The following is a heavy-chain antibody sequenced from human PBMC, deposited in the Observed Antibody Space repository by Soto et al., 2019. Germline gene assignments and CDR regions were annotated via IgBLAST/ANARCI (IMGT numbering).Heavy chain of an antibody. CDR1: GYTFSNYG. J-gene: IGHJ4*02. D-gene: IGHD2-15*01. CDR2: IGVYNGNT. Sequence: QVQLVQSGAEVKKPGDSVKVSYKASGYTFSNYGLIWVRQAPGQGLEWMGWIGVYNGNTDYAQKVKGRVTLTTDTSTSTAYMELRSLRSDDTAVYYCARDSLPMAVAAPDNWGQGTLVIVSS. V-gene: IGHV1-18*01. CDR3: ARDSLPMAVAAPDN.